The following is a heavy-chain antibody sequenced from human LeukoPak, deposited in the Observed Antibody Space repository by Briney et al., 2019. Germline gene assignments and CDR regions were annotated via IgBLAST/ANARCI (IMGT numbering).Heavy chain of an antibody. D-gene: IGHD3-16*01. CDR2: IYYSGST. CDR1: GGSISSSIYY. Sequence: SETLSLTCTVSGGSISSSIYYWGWIRQPPGKGLEWIGSIYYSGSTYYNPSLKSRVTISVDTSKNQFSLKLSSVTAADTAVYYCARLRQYYFDYWGRGTLVTVSS. V-gene: IGHV4-39*01. J-gene: IGHJ4*02. CDR3: ARLRQYYFDY.